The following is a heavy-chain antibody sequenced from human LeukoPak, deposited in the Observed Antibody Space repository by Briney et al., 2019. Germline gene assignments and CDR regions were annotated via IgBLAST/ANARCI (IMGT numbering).Heavy chain of an antibody. CDR3: ASQMYRSSSVADLGY. CDR2: INDNGIT. J-gene: IGHJ4*02. V-gene: IGHV4-34*01. D-gene: IGHD6-6*01. CDR1: SEFFTGYY. Sequence: SETLSLTCGVSSEFFTGYYWGWIRQPPGKGLEWIGDINDNGITKYNPTLKSRVTISIDTPKKQFSLKVKSVTAADTAVYYCASQMYRSSSVADLGYWGQGTLVIVSS.